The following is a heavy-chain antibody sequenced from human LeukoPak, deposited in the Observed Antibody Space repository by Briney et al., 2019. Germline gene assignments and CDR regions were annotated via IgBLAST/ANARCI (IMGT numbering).Heavy chain of an antibody. Sequence: SETLSLTCTVSGGSISGYYWSWIRQPPGKGLEWIGYIYYTGSTNYNPSLKSRVTISVDTSKNQFSLKLSSVTAADTAVYYCARRGHSGYERFDYWGQGTLVTVSA. CDR2: IYYTGST. D-gene: IGHD5-12*01. CDR1: GGSISGYY. J-gene: IGHJ4*02. V-gene: IGHV4-59*08. CDR3: ARRGHSGYERFDY.